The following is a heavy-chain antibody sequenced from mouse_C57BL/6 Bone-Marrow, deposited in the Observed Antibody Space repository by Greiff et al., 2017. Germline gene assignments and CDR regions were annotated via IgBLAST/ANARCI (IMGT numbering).Heavy chain of an antibody. CDR3: AYYYGSSFAWFAY. J-gene: IGHJ3*01. CDR2: ISYDGSN. D-gene: IGHD1-1*01. CDR1: GYSITSGYY. V-gene: IGHV3-6*01. Sequence: VQLQQSGPGLVKPSQSLSLTCSVTGYSITSGYYWNWIRQFPGNKLEWMGYISYDGSNNYNPSLKNRISITRDTSKNQFFLKLNSVTTEDTATYYCAYYYGSSFAWFAYWGQGTLVTVSA.